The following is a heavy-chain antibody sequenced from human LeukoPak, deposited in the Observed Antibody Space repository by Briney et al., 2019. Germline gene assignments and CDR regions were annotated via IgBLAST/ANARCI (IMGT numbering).Heavy chain of an antibody. CDR2: ISGSGGST. J-gene: IGHJ4*02. D-gene: IGHD3-3*01. Sequence: PGGSLRLSCTASGFTFGDYAMSWVRQAPGKGLEWVSAISGSGGSTYYADSVKGRFTISRDNSKNTLYLQMNSLRAEDTAVYYCAKGGILRFLEWSLGGQGTLVTVSS. V-gene: IGHV3-23*01. CDR3: AKGGILRFLEWSL. CDR1: GFTFGDYA.